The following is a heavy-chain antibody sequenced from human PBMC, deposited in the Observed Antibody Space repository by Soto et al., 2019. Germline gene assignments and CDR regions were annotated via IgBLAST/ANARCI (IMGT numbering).Heavy chain of an antibody. V-gene: IGHV3-30*18. CDR1: GFTFSSYG. J-gene: IGHJ6*02. CDR3: AKVQRSYYYYGMDV. Sequence: QVQLVESGGGVVQPGRSLRLSCAASGFTFSSYGMHWVRQAPGKGLEWVAVISYDGSNKYYADSVKGRFTISRDNSKNTLYLQMNSLRAEDTAVYYCAKVQRSYYYYGMDVWGQGTTVTVSS. CDR2: ISYDGSNK.